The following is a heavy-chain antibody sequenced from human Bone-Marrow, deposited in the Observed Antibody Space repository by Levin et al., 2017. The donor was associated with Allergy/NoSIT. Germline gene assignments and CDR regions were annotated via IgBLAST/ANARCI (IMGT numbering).Heavy chain of an antibody. Sequence: GSLRLSCTVSGGSITIYYWSWIRQPAGKGLEWIGRIYSSGSTNYNPSLKSRVTMSVDTSMNQFSLKLTSMTAADTAVYYCARGTYANWYFDFWGRGTLVTVSS. V-gene: IGHV4-4*07. D-gene: IGHD1-7*01. CDR2: IYSSGST. CDR1: GGSITIYY. J-gene: IGHJ2*01. CDR3: ARGTYANWYFDF.